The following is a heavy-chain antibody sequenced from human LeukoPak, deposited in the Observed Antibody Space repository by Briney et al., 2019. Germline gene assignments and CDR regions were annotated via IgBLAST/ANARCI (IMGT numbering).Heavy chain of an antibody. V-gene: IGHV3-30*18. CDR2: ISYDGSNK. J-gene: IGHJ4*02. CDR1: GFTFSSYG. Sequence: PGRSLRLSCAASGFTFSSYGMHWVRQAPGKGLEWVAVISYDGSNKYYADSVKGRFTISRDNPKNTLYLQMNSLRAEDTAVYYCAKDGPAAAGIDYWGQGTLVTVSS. D-gene: IGHD6-13*01. CDR3: AKDGPAAAGIDY.